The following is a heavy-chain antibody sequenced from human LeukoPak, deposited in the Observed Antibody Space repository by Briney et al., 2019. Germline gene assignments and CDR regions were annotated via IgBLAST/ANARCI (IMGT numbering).Heavy chain of an antibody. D-gene: IGHD3-10*01. CDR2: INHSGST. J-gene: IGHJ6*03. CDR1: GGSFSGYY. V-gene: IGHV4-34*01. Sequence: SETLSLTCAVYGGSFSGYYWSWIRQPPGKGLEWIGEINHSGSTNYNPSLKSRVTISVDTSKNQFSLKLSSVTAADTAVYYCARGLVIKYYYYYMDVWGKGTTVTVSS. CDR3: ARGLVIKYYYYYMDV.